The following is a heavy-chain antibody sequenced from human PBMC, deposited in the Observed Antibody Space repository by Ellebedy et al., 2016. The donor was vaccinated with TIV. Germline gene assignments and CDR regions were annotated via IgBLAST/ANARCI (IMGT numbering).Heavy chain of an antibody. V-gene: IGHV3-9*01. CDR2: ISWNSGKI. CDR3: TKGYGFEYFQS. Sequence: SLKISCAASGFTFDDYTMHWVRQVPGKGLEWVSGISWNSGKIGYADSVKGRFTISRDNAKNSLYLQMNRLRVEDTAFYYCTKGYGFEYFQSWGQGTLVTVSS. D-gene: IGHD5-24*01. J-gene: IGHJ1*01. CDR1: GFTFDDYT.